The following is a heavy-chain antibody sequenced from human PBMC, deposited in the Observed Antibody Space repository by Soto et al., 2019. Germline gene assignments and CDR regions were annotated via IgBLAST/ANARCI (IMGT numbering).Heavy chain of an antibody. Sequence: GGSLRLSCAASGFTFSSYAMSWVRQAPGKGLEWVSAISGSGGSTYYADSVKGRFTISRDNSKNTLYLQMNSLRAEDTAVDYCVKVSRWFGDPGWGQGKLVTGAS. J-gene: IGHJ4*02. CDR1: GFTFSSYA. CDR3: VKVSRWFGDPG. V-gene: IGHV3-23*01. CDR2: ISGSGGST. D-gene: IGHD3-10*01.